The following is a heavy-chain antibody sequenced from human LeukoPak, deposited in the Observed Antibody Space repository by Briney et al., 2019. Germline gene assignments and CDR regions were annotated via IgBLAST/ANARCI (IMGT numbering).Heavy chain of an antibody. CDR3: ARIMTQQMVFDY. CDR2: ISSSSSYI. D-gene: IGHD6-13*01. V-gene: IGHV3-21*01. J-gene: IGHJ4*02. CDR1: GFTFSNAW. Sequence: PGGSLRLSCAASGFTFSNAWMSWVRQAPGKGLEWVSFISSSSSYIYYADSVKGRFTISRDNAKNSLYLQMNSLRAEDTAVYYCARIMTQQMVFDYWGQGTLVTVSS.